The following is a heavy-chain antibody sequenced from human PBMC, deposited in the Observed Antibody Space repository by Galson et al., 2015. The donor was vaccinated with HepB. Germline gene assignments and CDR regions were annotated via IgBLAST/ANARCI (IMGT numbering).Heavy chain of an antibody. CDR1: GFTFSSYG. CDR3: ARDPSDCGGDCTDAFDI. J-gene: IGHJ3*02. V-gene: IGHV3-33*01. CDR2: IWYDGSNK. Sequence: SLRLSCAASGFTFSSYGMHWVRQAPGKGLEWVAVIWYDGSNKYYADSVKGRFTISRDNSKNTLYLQMSSLRAEDTAVYYCARDPSDCGGDCTDAFDIWGQGTMVTVSS. D-gene: IGHD2-21*02.